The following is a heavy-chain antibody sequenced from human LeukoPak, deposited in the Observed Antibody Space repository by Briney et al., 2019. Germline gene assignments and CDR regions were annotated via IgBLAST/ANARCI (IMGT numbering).Heavy chain of an antibody. V-gene: IGHV1-2*02. D-gene: IGHD6-19*01. CDR1: GYTFTGYY. CDR3: ARTRSSGWYAWFVP. J-gene: IGHJ5*02. Sequence: GASVKLSCKAAGYTFTGYYVHLVRQAPGQGLEWMGWINPNSGGTNDAQNLQGSATMTTDSSTSTAKMKLRRLRSDDTAVSYWARTRSSGWYAWFVPWGQGGQVTVS. CDR2: INPNSGGT.